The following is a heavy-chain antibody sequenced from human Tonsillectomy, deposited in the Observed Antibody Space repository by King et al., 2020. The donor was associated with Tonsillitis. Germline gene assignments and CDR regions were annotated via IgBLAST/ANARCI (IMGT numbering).Heavy chain of an antibody. V-gene: IGHV4-34*01. CDR3: ARGPPVLRFLEWLLGNWFDP. CDR1: GGSFSGYY. CDR2: INHSGST. J-gene: IGHJ5*02. Sequence: VQLQQWGAGLLKPSETLSLTCAVYGGSFSGYYWSWIRQPPGKGLEWIGEINHSGSTNYNPSLKSRVTISGDTSKNQFSLKLSSVTAADTAVYYCARGPPVLRFLEWLLGNWFDPWGQGTLVTVSS. D-gene: IGHD3-3*01.